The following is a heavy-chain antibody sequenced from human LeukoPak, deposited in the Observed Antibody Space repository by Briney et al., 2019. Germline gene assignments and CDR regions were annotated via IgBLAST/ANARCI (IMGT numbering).Heavy chain of an antibody. CDR1: GGSISSYA. V-gene: IGHV4-59*01. J-gene: IGHJ4*02. CDR3: ARLQEGVNTRYFDY. Sequence: SETLSLTCTVSGGSISSYAMSWIRQPPGKGLEWIGYIYYSGSTNYNPSLKSRVTISVDTSKNQFSLKLSSVTAADTAVYYCARLQEGVNTRYFDYWGQGTLVTVSS. D-gene: IGHD1-26*01. CDR2: IYYSGST.